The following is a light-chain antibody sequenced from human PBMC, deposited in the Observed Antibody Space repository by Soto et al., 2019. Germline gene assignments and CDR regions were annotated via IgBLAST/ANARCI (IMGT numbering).Light chain of an antibody. CDR2: DAS. V-gene: IGKV3-11*01. J-gene: IGKJ3*01. CDR3: QQKFT. CDR1: QSVNSY. Sequence: EIVLTQSPATLSLSPGERATLSCRASQSVNSYLAWYQQKPGQAPRLLIYDASNRATGIPARFSGSGSGTDFTLTISSLEPEDFAVYYCQQKFTFGPGTKVDIK.